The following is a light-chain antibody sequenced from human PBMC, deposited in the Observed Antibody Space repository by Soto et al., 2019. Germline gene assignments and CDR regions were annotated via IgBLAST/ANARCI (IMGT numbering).Light chain of an antibody. CDR1: QSVTSY. J-gene: IGKJ5*01. Sequence: EIVLTQSPATLSLSPGERATLSCRASQSVTSYLAWYQQKPGQAPRLLIHDASNRATSIPARFSGSGSGTDFSLTISSLEPEDFAVYYCQVEITFGQGTRLEIK. CDR2: DAS. CDR3: QVEIT. V-gene: IGKV3-11*01.